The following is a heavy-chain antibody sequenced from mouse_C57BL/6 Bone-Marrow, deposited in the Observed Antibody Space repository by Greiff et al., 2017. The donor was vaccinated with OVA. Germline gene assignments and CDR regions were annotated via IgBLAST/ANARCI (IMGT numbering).Heavy chain of an antibody. CDR3: AREGVYYYGSSYDY. D-gene: IGHD1-1*01. CDR1: GYTFTSYW. CDR2: IDPSDSYT. V-gene: IGHV1-69*01. J-gene: IGHJ2*01. Sequence: QVQLQQPGAELVMPGASVKLSCKASGYTFTSYWMHWVKQRPGQGLEWLGEIDPSDSYTNYNQQFKGKSTLTVDKSSSTSYRQLSSLTSEDSAVYYCAREGVYYYGSSYDYWGQGTTLTVSS.